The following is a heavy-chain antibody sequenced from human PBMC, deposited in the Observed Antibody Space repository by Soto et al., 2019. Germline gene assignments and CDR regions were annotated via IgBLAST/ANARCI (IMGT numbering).Heavy chain of an antibody. Sequence: GGSLRLSCAASGFTFDDYTMHWVRQAPGKGLEWVSLISWDGGSTYYADSVKGRFTISRDNSKNSLYLQMNSLRTEDTALYYCAKDRVEMATRGDAFDIWGQGTMVTVSS. V-gene: IGHV3-43*01. J-gene: IGHJ3*02. CDR3: AKDRVEMATRGDAFDI. CDR1: GFTFDDYT. D-gene: IGHD5-12*01. CDR2: ISWDGGST.